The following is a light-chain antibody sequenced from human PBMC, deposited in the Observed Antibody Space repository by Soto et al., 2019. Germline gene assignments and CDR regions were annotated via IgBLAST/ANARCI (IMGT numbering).Light chain of an antibody. CDR3: MQGTHWPLT. CDR2: EVS. J-gene: IGKJ1*01. CDR1: QSLVYSGNTY. Sequence: DVVMTQSPLSLPVTLGQPASISCRSTQSLVYSGNTYLSWFQQRPGQSPRRLIYEVSKRDSGAPDRFSGSGSGTDFTLKISRVEAEDVGIYYCMQGTHWPLTFGQGTKVEIK. V-gene: IGKV2-30*01.